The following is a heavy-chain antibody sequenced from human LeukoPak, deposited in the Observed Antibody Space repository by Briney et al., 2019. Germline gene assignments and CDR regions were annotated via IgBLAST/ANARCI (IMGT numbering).Heavy chain of an antibody. CDR1: GFTFDDYG. CDR2: ISSNSRYI. V-gene: IGHV3-21*06. CDR3: ARVAEAAAFDS. Sequence: GGSLRLSCAASGFTFDDYGMSWVRQAPGKGLEWVSSISSNSRYIYYADSMRGRFTISRDNAKNSLYLQMNSLKPEDTAVYYCARVAEAAAFDSWGQGTLVTVSS. D-gene: IGHD6-13*01. J-gene: IGHJ4*02.